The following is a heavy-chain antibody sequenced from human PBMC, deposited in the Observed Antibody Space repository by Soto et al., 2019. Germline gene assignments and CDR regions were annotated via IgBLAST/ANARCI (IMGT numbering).Heavy chain of an antibody. CDR2: ISGSGGST. J-gene: IGHJ4*02. CDR3: AKGRSGYDYFDY. D-gene: IGHD5-12*01. Sequence: EVQLLESGGGLVQPGGSLRLSCAASGFTFSSYAMSWVRQAPGKGLEWVSAISGSGGSTYYADSVQGRFTISRDNSKNTLYLQMNSLRAEDTAVYYCAKGRSGYDYFDYWGQGTLVTVSS. CDR1: GFTFSSYA. V-gene: IGHV3-23*01.